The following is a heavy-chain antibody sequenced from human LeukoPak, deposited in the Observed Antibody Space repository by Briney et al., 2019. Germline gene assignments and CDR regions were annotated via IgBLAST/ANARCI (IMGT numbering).Heavy chain of an antibody. V-gene: IGHV4-34*01. J-gene: IGHJ5*02. D-gene: IGHD6-19*01. CDR2: INHSGST. CDR1: GGSFSGYY. CDR3: ARMGLAVAANWFDP. Sequence: SETLSLTCAVYGGSFSGYYWSWIRQPPGKGLEWLGEINHSGSTNYNPSLKSRVTISVDTSKNQFSLKLSSVTAADTAVYYCARMGLAVAANWFDPWGQGPLVTVSS.